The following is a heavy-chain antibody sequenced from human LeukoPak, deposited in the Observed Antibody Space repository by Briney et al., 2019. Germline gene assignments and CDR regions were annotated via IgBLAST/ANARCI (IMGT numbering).Heavy chain of an antibody. CDR1: GYSISSGYY. CDR3: ARDMNPTHYFDY. D-gene: IGHD3-16*01. V-gene: IGHV4-38-2*02. CDR2: IYHSGYT. Sequence: SETLSLTCNVSGYSISSGYYWAWIQQAPGKGLEWIGSIYHSGYTHYNPSLKGRVTISVDTSKNDFSLKLSSVAAADTAIYYCARDMNPTHYFDYWGQGTLVTVSS. J-gene: IGHJ4*02.